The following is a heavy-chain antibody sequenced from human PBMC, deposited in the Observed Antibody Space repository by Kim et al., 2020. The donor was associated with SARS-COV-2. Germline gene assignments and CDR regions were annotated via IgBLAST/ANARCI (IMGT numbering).Heavy chain of an antibody. Sequence: GGSLRLSCAASGFTFSSYGMHWVRQAPGKGLEWVAVISYDGSNKYYADSVKGRFTISRDNSKNTLYLQMNSLRAEDTAVYYCAKEVGELVTLYGMDVWGQGTTVTVSS. V-gene: IGHV3-30*18. CDR3: AKEVGELVTLYGMDV. CDR1: GFTFSSYG. CDR2: ISYDGSNK. J-gene: IGHJ6*02. D-gene: IGHD6-6*01.